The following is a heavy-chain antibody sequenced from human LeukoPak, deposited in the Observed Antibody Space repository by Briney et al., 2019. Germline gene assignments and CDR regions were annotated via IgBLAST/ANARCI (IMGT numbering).Heavy chain of an antibody. J-gene: IGHJ6*02. V-gene: IGHV1-18*01. Sequence: PEASVKVSCKTSGYSFSSYGINWVRQAPGQGLEWMGWISPYNGNTNYAQKLQGRVTMTTDTSASTAYVELRSLRSDDTAVYYCAREPHYGGRHYYYGMDVWGQGTTVTASS. CDR1: GYSFSSYG. CDR3: AREPHYGGRHYYYGMDV. CDR2: ISPYNGNT. D-gene: IGHD4-23*01.